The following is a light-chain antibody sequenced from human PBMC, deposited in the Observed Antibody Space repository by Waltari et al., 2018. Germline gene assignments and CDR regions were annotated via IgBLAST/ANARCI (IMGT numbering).Light chain of an antibody. Sequence: QSALTQPPSVSGAPGQRVTISCTGSSSNIGAGYGVHWFQQIPGTAPKVLISGDNIRPAGVPVRFSAAKSGTSASLAITGLQAEDEAGYFCQSHDSSLRWVFGGGTKLTVL. CDR2: GDN. CDR1: SSNIGAGYG. V-gene: IGLV1-40*01. J-gene: IGLJ2*01. CDR3: QSHDSSLRWV.